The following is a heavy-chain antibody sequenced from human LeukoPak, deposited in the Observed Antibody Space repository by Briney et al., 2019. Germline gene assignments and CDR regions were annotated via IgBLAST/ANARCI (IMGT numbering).Heavy chain of an antibody. J-gene: IGHJ6*03. CDR1: GGSISSSSYY. CDR2: IYTSGST. D-gene: IGHD4-17*01. Sequence: SETLSLTCTVSGGSISSSSYYWSWIRQPAGKGLEWIGRIYTSGSTNYNPSLKSRVTMSVDTSKNQFSLKLSSVTAADTAVYYCARDYGDYEGPYYYYYMDVWGKGTTVTISS. CDR3: ARDYGDYEGPYYYYYMDV. V-gene: IGHV4-61*02.